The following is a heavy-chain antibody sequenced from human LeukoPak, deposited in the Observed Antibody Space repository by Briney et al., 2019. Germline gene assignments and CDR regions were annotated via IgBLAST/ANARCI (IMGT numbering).Heavy chain of an antibody. CDR1: GFTFSSYA. D-gene: IGHD1-14*01. J-gene: IGHJ4*02. CDR2: ISSNGGST. CDR3: VKPQPGGAFYY. V-gene: IGHV3-64D*06. Sequence: PGGSLRLSCSASGFTFSSYAMHWVRQAPGKGLEYVSAISSNGGSTYYADSVKGRFTISRDNSKNTLYLQMSSLRAADTAVYYFVKPQPGGAFYYWGQGTLGTGSP.